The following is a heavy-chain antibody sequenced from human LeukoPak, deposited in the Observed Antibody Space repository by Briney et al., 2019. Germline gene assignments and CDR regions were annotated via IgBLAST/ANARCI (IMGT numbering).Heavy chain of an antibody. CDR3: ARADQGPLDY. CDR1: GFTFSSYS. D-gene: IGHD2-2*01. Sequence: GGSLRLPCAASGFTFSSYSLNWVRQAPGKGLEWVSSISSSSDYIYYADSVKGRFTISRDNARNTVYLHMNSLRAEDTAVFYCARADQGPLDYWGQGTLVTVSS. V-gene: IGHV3-21*01. J-gene: IGHJ4*02. CDR2: ISSSSDYI.